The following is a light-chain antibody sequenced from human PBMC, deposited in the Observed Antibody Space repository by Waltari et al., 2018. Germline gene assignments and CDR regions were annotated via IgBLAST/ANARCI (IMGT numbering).Light chain of an antibody. V-gene: IGKV4-1*01. CDR1: QSVLYSSNNKNY. CDR3: QQYYSTPYT. CDR2: WAS. Sequence: DIVMTQSPDSLAVSLGERATIHCQSSQSVLYSSNNKNYLAWHQQKPGQPPKLLLYWASTRESGVPDRFSGSGSGTDFTLTISTLQAEDVAIYYCQQYYSTPYTFGQGTKLEIK. J-gene: IGKJ2*01.